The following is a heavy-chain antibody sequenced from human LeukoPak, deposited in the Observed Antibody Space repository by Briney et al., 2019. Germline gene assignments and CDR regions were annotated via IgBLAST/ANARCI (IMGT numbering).Heavy chain of an antibody. Sequence: GGSLRLSCAASGFTFSSYGMHWVRQAPGKGLEWVAFIRYDGSNKYYADSVKGRFTISRDNSKNSLYLQMNSLRADDTAVYYCAKDPLYYDFWSGYSSHFDYWRQGTLVTVSS. J-gene: IGHJ4*02. CDR3: AKDPLYYDFWSGYSSHFDY. CDR1: GFTFSSYG. D-gene: IGHD3-3*01. V-gene: IGHV3-30*02. CDR2: IRYDGSNK.